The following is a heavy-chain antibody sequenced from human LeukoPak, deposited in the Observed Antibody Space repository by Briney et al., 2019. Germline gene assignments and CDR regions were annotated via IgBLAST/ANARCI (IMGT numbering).Heavy chain of an antibody. CDR1: GFSFSGSA. Sequence: GGSLKLSCAASGFSFSGSAMHWVRQASGKGLEWVGRIRSKANSYATAYAASVKGRFTISRDDSKNTAYLQMSSLKTEDTAVYYCTRRITMVRGAPPYDYYGMDVWGKGTTVTVSS. V-gene: IGHV3-73*01. CDR3: TRRITMVRGAPPYDYYGMDV. D-gene: IGHD3-10*01. CDR2: IRSKANSYAT. J-gene: IGHJ6*04.